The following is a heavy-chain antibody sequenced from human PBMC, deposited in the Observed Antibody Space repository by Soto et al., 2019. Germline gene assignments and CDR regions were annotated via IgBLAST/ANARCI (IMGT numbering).Heavy chain of an antibody. CDR1: GGSISSYY. D-gene: IGHD3-10*01. Sequence: SETLSLTCTVSGGSISSYYWSWIRQPPGKGLEWIGYIYYSGSTNYNPSLKSRVTISVDTSKNQFSLKLSSVTAADTAVYYCARARGGSGSHYLLNYYYYYHMDVWGKGTTVTVSS. V-gene: IGHV4-59*01. J-gene: IGHJ6*03. CDR3: ARARGGSGSHYLLNYYYYYHMDV. CDR2: IYYSGST.